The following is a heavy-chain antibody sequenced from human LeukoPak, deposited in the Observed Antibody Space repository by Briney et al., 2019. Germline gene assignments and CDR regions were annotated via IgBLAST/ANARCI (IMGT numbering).Heavy chain of an antibody. CDR1: GFTFSSYS. CDR3: AREAPDFHFDY. J-gene: IGHJ4*02. Sequence: GGSLRLSCAASGFTFSSYSMNWVRQAPGKGLEWVSSISSSSSYIYYADSVKGRFTISRDNAKNSLYLQMNSLRAEDTAAYYCAREAPDFHFDYWGQGTLVTVSS. CDR2: ISSSSSYI. D-gene: IGHD2-21*02. V-gene: IGHV3-21*01.